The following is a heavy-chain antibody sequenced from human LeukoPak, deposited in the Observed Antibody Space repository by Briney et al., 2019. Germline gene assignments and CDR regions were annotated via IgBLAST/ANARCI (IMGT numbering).Heavy chain of an antibody. CDR2: IYSGGST. Sequence: GGSLRLSCAASGFTVSSNYMSWVRQAPGKGLEWVSVIYSGGSTYYADSVKGRFTISRDNSKNTLYLQMNSLRAEDTSVYYCARDGDGYNSFDYWGQGTLVTVSS. V-gene: IGHV3-66*01. J-gene: IGHJ4*02. CDR3: ARDGDGYNSFDY. D-gene: IGHD5-24*01. CDR1: GFTVSSNY.